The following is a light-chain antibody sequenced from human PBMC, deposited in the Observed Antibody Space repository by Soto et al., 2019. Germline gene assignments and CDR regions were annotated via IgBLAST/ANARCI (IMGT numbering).Light chain of an antibody. CDR1: SSDVWTYNL. J-gene: IGLJ1*01. V-gene: IGLV2-23*02. CDR3: CSYGGSSALPYV. Sequence: QSVLAQPASVSGSPEQSVTISCTGTSSDVWTYNLVSWYQQHPGKAPKLIIYEVTERPSGVSNRFSGSKFGNTASLTISGLLPEDEADYYCCSYGGSSALPYVFGTGTKVTVL. CDR2: EVT.